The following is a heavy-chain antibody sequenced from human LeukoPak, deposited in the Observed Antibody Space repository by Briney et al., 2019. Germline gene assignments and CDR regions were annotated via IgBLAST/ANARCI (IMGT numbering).Heavy chain of an antibody. CDR1: GFTFSSYS. D-gene: IGHD6-6*01. V-gene: IGHV3-21*04. CDR3: ARVSSSSSGGWFDP. Sequence: PGGSLRLSCAASGFTFSSYSMNWVRQAPGKGLEWVSSISSSSSYIYYADSVKGRFTISRDNAKNSLYLQMNSLRAEDTAVYYCARVSSSSSGGWFDPWGQGTLVTVSS. J-gene: IGHJ5*02. CDR2: ISSSSSYI.